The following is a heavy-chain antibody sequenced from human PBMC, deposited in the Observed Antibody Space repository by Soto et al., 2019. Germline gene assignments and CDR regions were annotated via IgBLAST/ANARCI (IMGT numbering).Heavy chain of an antibody. CDR3: TTDNHDYDFWSGAPFYYFDY. V-gene: IGHV3-15*01. Sequence: EVQLVESGGGLVKPGGSLRLSCAASGFTFSNAWMSWVRQAPGKGLEWVGRIKSKTDGGTTDYAAPVKGRFTISRDDSKNTLYLQMNSLKTEDTAVYYCTTDNHDYDFWSGAPFYYFDYWGQGTLVTVSS. CDR2: IKSKTDGGTT. D-gene: IGHD3-3*01. CDR1: GFTFSNAW. J-gene: IGHJ4*02.